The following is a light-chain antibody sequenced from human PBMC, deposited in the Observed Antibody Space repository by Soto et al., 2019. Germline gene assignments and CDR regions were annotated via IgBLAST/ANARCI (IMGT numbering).Light chain of an antibody. CDR3: QQYGSSGT. CDR1: QSVSSSY. CDR2: GAS. V-gene: IGKV3-20*01. Sequence: EIVLTQTPGTLSLSPGERGTLSCRASQSVSSSYLAWYQQKPGQAPRLLIYGASSRATGIPDRFSGGGSGTDFTLTISRLEPEDFAVYYCQQYGSSGTFGQGTKVDIK. J-gene: IGKJ1*01.